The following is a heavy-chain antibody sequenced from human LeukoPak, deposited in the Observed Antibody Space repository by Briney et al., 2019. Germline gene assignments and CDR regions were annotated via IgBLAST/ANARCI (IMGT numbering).Heavy chain of an antibody. Sequence: GGSLRLSCAASGFTFSSYAMNWVRQAPGRGLEWVAGISSGDRTFHAKSVKGRFTISRDKSKDTLYLQMNSLRAEDTAVYYWAKDATASPYFHWFDNWGQGTQVIVSS. CDR2: ISSGDRT. CDR3: AKDATASPYFHWFDN. V-gene: IGHV3-23*01. CDR1: GFTFSSYA. J-gene: IGHJ4*02. D-gene: IGHD3-9*01.